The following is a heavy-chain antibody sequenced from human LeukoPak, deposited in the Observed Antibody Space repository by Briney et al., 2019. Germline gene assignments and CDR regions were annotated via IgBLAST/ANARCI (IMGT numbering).Heavy chain of an antibody. CDR2: ISSSSSTI. Sequence: GGSLRLSCAASGFTFSSYSMNWVRQAPGKGLERVSYISSSSSTIYYADSVKGRFTISRDNAKNSLYLQMNSLRDEDTAVYYCAAWDYYDSSGYNDAFDIWGQGTMVTVSS. D-gene: IGHD3-22*01. CDR3: AAWDYYDSSGYNDAFDI. J-gene: IGHJ3*02. V-gene: IGHV3-48*02. CDR1: GFTFSSYS.